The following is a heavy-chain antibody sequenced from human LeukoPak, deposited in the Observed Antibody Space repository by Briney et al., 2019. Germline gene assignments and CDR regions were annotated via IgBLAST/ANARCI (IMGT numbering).Heavy chain of an antibody. D-gene: IGHD2-2*01. CDR1: GYSISSGYY. Sequence: SETLSLTCTVSGYSISSGYYWGWIRQPPGKGLEWIGSIYHSGSTYYNPSLKSRVTISVDTSKNQFSLKLSSVTAADTAVYYCALRVPAARPPLYYYYYMDVWGKGTTVTISS. V-gene: IGHV4-38-2*02. CDR3: ALRVPAARPPLYYYYYMDV. J-gene: IGHJ6*03. CDR2: IYHSGST.